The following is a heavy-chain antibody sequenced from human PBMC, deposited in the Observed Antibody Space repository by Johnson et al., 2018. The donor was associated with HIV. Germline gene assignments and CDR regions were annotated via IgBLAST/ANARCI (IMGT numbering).Heavy chain of an antibody. CDR2: IGGSGSTK. J-gene: IGHJ3*02. Sequence: VQLVECGGGLVQPGGSLRLSCAASGFTFSSYAMSWVRKAPGKGLEWVPAIGGSGSTKYYTDSLKGRLTISREKAKNSLYLQMNSLRAEDTAVYYWARVRWLQLGAFDILGQGTMVTVSS. CDR3: ARVRWLQLGAFDI. D-gene: IGHD5-24*01. V-gene: IGHV3-23*04. CDR1: GFTFSSYA.